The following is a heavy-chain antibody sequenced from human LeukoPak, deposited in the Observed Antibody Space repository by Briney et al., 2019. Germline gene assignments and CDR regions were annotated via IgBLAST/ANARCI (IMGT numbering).Heavy chain of an antibody. CDR3: ARGNADY. D-gene: IGHD2-2*01. CDR2: IYTSGST. V-gene: IGHV4-61*02. Sequence: PSETLSLTCTVSGGSISSGSYYWSWIRQPAGKGLEWIGRIYTSGSTNYNPSLKSRVTISVDTSKNQFSLKLSSVTAADTAVYYCARGNADYWGQGTLVAVSS. J-gene: IGHJ4*02. CDR1: GGSISSGSYY.